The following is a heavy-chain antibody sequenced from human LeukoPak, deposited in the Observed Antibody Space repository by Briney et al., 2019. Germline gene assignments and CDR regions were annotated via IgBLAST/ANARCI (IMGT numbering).Heavy chain of an antibody. J-gene: IGHJ4*02. CDR3: ATAVASSSGWYADY. D-gene: IGHD6-19*01. Sequence: GGSLRLSCAASGFTFRSYGMHWVRQAPGKGLEWVAVIWHDGSNKYYAGSVKGRFTVSRDNSKNTLYLQMNSLRAEDTAVYYCATAVASSSGWYADYWGQGTLVTVSS. CDR2: IWHDGSNK. V-gene: IGHV3-33*01. CDR1: GFTFRSYG.